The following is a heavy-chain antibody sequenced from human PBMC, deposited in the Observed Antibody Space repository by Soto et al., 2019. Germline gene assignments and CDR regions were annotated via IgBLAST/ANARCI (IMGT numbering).Heavy chain of an antibody. Sequence: EVQLVESGGGLVQPGGSLRLSCVASGFTFSGYSMNWVRQAPGKGLEWVSYISSSGSTIYYADSVKGRFTISRDNAKNSLYLQMNSLTDEDTAVYYCAREGIAPRNNHWGQGTLVTVSS. J-gene: IGHJ5*02. CDR3: AREGIAPRNNH. CDR2: ISSSGSTI. D-gene: IGHD2-21*01. V-gene: IGHV3-48*02. CDR1: GFTFSGYS.